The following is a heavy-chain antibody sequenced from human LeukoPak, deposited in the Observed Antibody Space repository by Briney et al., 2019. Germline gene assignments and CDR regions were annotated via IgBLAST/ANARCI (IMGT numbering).Heavy chain of an antibody. Sequence: GGSLRLSCVGSRYTFGYYWMNWVRQAPGKGLEWVASIRQDGSERYYVGSVKGRFTISRDNAKNSLYLQMDSLRAEDTAVYYCARDPNYYDSSGEFGMDVWGQGTTVTVSS. V-gene: IGHV3-7*01. J-gene: IGHJ6*02. CDR3: ARDPNYYDSSGEFGMDV. CDR1: RYTFGYYW. D-gene: IGHD3-22*01. CDR2: IRQDGSER.